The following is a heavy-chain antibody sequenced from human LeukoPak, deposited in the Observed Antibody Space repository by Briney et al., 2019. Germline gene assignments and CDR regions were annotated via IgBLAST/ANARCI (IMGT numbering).Heavy chain of an antibody. V-gene: IGHV1-2*02. CDR2: INPNSGGT. D-gene: IGHD5-18*01. CDR3: ARAGYSYGVNYYYYYMDV. J-gene: IGHJ6*03. CDR1: GYTFRDYF. Sequence: EASVKVSCKSSGYTFRDYFLHWVRQAPGQGLEWMGWINPNSGGTNYAQKLQGRVTMTTDTSTSTAYMELRSLRSDDTAVYYCARAGYSYGVNYYYYYMDVWGKGTTVTVSS.